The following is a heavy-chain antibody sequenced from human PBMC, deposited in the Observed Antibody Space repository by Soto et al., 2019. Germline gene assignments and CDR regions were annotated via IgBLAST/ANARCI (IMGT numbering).Heavy chain of an antibody. CDR3: ARDRGKSGYSYGLFSPVGDYYGMDV. V-gene: IGHV1-2*04. D-gene: IGHD5-18*01. J-gene: IGHJ6*02. CDR1: GYTFTGYY. CDR2: INPNSGGT. Sequence: ASVKVSCKASGYTFTGYYMHWVRQAPGQGLEWMGWINPNSGGTNYAQKFQGWVTMTRDTSISTAYMELSRLRSDDTAVYYCARDRGKSGYSYGLFSPVGDYYGMDVWGQGTTVTVSS.